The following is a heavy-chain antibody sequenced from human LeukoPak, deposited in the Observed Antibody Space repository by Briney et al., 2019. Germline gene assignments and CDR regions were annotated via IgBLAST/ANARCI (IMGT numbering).Heavy chain of an antibody. J-gene: IGHJ4*02. CDR1: GYIFTSYS. CDR3: ARGGIPEPFDY. V-gene: IGHV1-18*04. D-gene: IGHD1-14*01. CDR2: ISAYNGNT. Sequence: ASVKVSCKASGYIFTSYSMHWVRQAPGQGLEWMGWISAYNGNTNYAQKLQGRVTMTTDTSTSTAYMELRSLRSDDTAVYYCARGGIPEPFDYWGQGTLVTVSS.